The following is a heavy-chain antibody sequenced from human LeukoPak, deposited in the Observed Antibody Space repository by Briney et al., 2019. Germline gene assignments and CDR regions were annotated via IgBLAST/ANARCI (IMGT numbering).Heavy chain of an antibody. V-gene: IGHV4-39*07. CDR3: AREAKNPYYYYYYGMDV. Sequence: PETLSLTCTVSGGSINSNNYYWSWIRQPPGKGLEWIGEINHSGSTNYNPSLKSRVTISVDTSKNQFSLKLSSVTAADTAVYYCAREAKNPYYYYYYGMDVWGQGTTVTVSS. J-gene: IGHJ6*02. CDR1: GGSINSNNYY. CDR2: INHSGST.